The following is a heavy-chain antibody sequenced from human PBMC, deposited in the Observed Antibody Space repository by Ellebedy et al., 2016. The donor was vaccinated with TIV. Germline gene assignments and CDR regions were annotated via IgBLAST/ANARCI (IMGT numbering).Heavy chain of an antibody. J-gene: IGHJ4*02. Sequence: GESLKISXAASGFTFSSYSMNWVRQAPGKGLEWVSYISSSSSTIYYADSVKGRFTISRDNSKNTLYLQMNSLRAEDTAVYYCASGDFFDYWGQGTLVTVSS. CDR2: ISSSSSTI. CDR1: GFTFSSYS. CDR3: ASGDFFDY. D-gene: IGHD4-17*01. V-gene: IGHV3-48*01.